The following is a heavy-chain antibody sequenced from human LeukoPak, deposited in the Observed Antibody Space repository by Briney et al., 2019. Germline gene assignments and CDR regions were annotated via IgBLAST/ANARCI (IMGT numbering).Heavy chain of an antibody. CDR1: HYSISSNDY. CDR2: IYHSGST. V-gene: IGHV4-38-2*02. J-gene: IGHJ3*02. Sequence: PSETLSLTCTVSHYSISSNDYGGWIRQPPGKGLEWIASIYHSGSTHYNPSLKSRFTISIDTPKNQFSLKMNSVTAADTAMYFCARVGKAYSGADCYPSGAFDIWGQGTMVTVSS. D-gene: IGHD2-21*02. CDR3: ARVGKAYSGADCYPSGAFDI.